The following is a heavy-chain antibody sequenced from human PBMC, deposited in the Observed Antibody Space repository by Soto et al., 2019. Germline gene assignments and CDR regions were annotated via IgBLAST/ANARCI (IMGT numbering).Heavy chain of an antibody. J-gene: IGHJ6*02. CDR1: GDSINSDKYY. D-gene: IGHD3-3*01. Sequence: SETLSLTCSVSGDSINSDKYYWGWIRQPPGKGLEWIGSIYFRGSTYYNPSLKSRVTISVDTSKNQFSLKLSSVTAADTAVYYCARGQYYDFWSGYPNYYYYYGLDVWGQGTTVTVSS. CDR3: ARGQYYDFWSGYPNYYYYYGLDV. V-gene: IGHV4-39*07. CDR2: IYFRGST.